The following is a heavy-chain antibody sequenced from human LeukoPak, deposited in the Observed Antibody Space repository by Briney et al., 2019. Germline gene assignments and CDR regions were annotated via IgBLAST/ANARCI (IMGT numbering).Heavy chain of an antibody. CDR3: ARAPSYDILTGYPYYFDY. V-gene: IGHV3-11*01. CDR2: ISSSGSTI. D-gene: IGHD3-9*01. J-gene: IGHJ4*02. Sequence: GGTLRLSCAASGFTFSDYYMSWIRQAPGKGLEWVSYISSSGSTIYYADSVKGRFTISRDNAKNSLYLQMNSLRAEDTAVYYCARAPSYDILTGYPYYFDYWGQGTLVTVSS. CDR1: GFTFSDYY.